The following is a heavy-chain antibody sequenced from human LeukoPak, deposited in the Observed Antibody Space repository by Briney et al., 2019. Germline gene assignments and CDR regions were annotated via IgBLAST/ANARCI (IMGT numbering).Heavy chain of an antibody. CDR2: IKQDGSEK. D-gene: IGHD4-17*01. J-gene: IGHJ4*02. V-gene: IGHV3-7*01. Sequence: PGGSLRLSCAASGFTFSSYWMSWVRQAPGKGLEWVANIKQDGSEKYYVDSVKSRFTISRDNAKNSLYLQMNSLRDEDTAVYYCARDIATVTTSDWGQGTLVTVSS. CDR3: ARDIATVTTSD. CDR1: GFTFSSYW.